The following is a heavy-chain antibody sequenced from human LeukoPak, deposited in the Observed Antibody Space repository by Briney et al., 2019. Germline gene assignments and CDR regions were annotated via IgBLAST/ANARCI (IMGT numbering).Heavy chain of an antibody. V-gene: IGHV3-48*04. CDR2: ISSSGSTI. D-gene: IGHD3-10*02. Sequence: PGGSLRLSCAASGFTFISYSMNWVRQAPGKGLEWVSYISSSGSTIYYADSVKGRFTISRDNAKNSLYPQMNSLRAEDTAVYYCAELGITMIGGVWGKGTTVTISS. CDR3: AELGITMIGGV. CDR1: GFTFISYS. J-gene: IGHJ6*04.